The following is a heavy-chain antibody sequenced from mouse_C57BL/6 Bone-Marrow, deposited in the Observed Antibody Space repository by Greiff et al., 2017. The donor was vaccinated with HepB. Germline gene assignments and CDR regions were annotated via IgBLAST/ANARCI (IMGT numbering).Heavy chain of an antibody. CDR2: IYPGSGNT. CDR3: AREEGLRRRVWFAY. D-gene: IGHD2-4*01. CDR1: GYTFTDYY. Sequence: QVQLQQSGAELVRPGASVKLSCKASGYTFTDYYINWVKQRPGQGLEWIARIYPGSGNTYYNEKFKGKATLTAEKSSSTAYMQLSSLTSEDSAVYFCAREEGLRRRVWFAYWGQGTLVTVSA. V-gene: IGHV1-76*01. J-gene: IGHJ3*01.